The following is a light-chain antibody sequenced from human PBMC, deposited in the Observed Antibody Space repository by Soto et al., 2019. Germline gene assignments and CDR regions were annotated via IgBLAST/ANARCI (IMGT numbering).Light chain of an antibody. V-gene: IGKV3-20*01. CDR1: QSVSSSY. CDR3: QQYGSSQT. Sequence: IVVTQSPCTLSLSPGERATLSCRASQSVSSSYLAWYQQKPGQAPRLLIYDASSRAIGIPDRFSGSGSGTDFTLTISRLEPEDFAVYYCQQYGSSQTFGQGTKVDIK. J-gene: IGKJ1*01. CDR2: DAS.